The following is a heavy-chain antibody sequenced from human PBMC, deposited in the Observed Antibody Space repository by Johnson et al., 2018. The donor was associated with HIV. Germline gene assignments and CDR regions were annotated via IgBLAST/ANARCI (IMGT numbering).Heavy chain of an antibody. Sequence: QVQLVESGGALVKPGGSLRLSCAASGFKFDDNYMAWIRQSPGKGLEWVSYISSSGGTTHNADSVKGRFAISKNNADNSLYLQMTSLRAEDTAVYYCARIPGSGWEHDAFDIWGQGTMVTVSS. CDR3: ARIPGSGWEHDAFDI. CDR1: GFKFDDNY. CDR2: ISSSGGTT. J-gene: IGHJ3*02. D-gene: IGHD6-19*01. V-gene: IGHV3-11*04.